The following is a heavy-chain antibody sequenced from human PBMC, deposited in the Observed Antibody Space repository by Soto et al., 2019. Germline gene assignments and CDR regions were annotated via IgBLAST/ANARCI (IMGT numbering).Heavy chain of an antibody. CDR2: ISTDSNDL. Sequence: EVQLVESGGGLVKPGGSLRLSCAASGFTFSSYGMNWVRQAPGKGLEWVSSISTDSNDLYYADSVKGRFTISRDNAKNSLYLQMNSLRAEYTAVSYCATTVVLVVVPASDSWGQGILVTVSS. V-gene: IGHV3-21*01. CDR3: ATTVVLVVVPASDS. J-gene: IGHJ4*02. D-gene: IGHD2-15*01. CDR1: GFTFSSYG.